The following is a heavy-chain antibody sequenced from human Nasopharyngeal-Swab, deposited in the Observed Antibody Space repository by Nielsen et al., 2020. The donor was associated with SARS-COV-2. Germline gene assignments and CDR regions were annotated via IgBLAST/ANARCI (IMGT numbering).Heavy chain of an antibody. D-gene: IGHD3-3*01. J-gene: IGHJ4*02. CDR2: IHLSGST. Sequence: SETLSLTCAVYGGSFSGYYWSWIRQPPGKGLEWIGEIHLSGSTDYNPSLKSRVTISVDTSKNQFSLKLSSVTAADTAVFYCARGPVRYDFWSGYYCGFDYWGQGTLVTVSS. V-gene: IGHV4-34*01. CDR3: ARGPVRYDFWSGYYCGFDY. CDR1: GGSFSGYY.